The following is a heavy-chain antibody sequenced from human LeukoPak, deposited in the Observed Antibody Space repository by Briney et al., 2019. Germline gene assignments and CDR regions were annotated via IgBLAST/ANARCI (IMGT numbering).Heavy chain of an antibody. Sequence: SETLSLTCTVSGGSISSYYWSWIRQPPGKGLEWIGYIYYSGSTNYNPSLKSRVTISVDTSKNQFSLKLSSVTAADTAVYYCARDLHWGFRSSNYWFDPWGQGTLVTVSS. CDR2: IYYSGST. J-gene: IGHJ5*02. D-gene: IGHD4-4*01. CDR1: GGSISSYY. V-gene: IGHV4-59*01. CDR3: ARDLHWGFRSSNYWFDP.